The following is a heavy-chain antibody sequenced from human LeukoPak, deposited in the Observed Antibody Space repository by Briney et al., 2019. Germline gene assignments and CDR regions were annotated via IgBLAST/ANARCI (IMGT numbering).Heavy chain of an antibody. V-gene: IGHV4-39*01. Sequence: PSGTLSLTCAVSGGSISSYYWSWIRQPPGRGLEWIGSIYYSGSTYYNPSLKSRVTISVDTSKNQFSLKLSSVTAADTAVYYCARRSYGSGSYFDYWGQGTLVTVSS. CDR1: GGSISSYY. CDR2: IYYSGST. D-gene: IGHD3-10*01. CDR3: ARRSYGSGSYFDY. J-gene: IGHJ4*02.